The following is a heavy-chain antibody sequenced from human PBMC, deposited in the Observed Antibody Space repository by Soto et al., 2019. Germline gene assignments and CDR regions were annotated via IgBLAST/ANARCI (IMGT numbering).Heavy chain of an antibody. D-gene: IGHD3-22*01. V-gene: IGHV1-3*04. CDR2: INTANGNT. J-gene: IGHJ4*02. CDR3: ARPYYSDSRGYHDN. CDR1: GYTFTSYA. Sequence: QVQLVQSGAEGKKPGASVKVSCKASGYTFTSYAMHWVRQTPGLRLEWMGWINTANGNTKYSQTFQGRVTFTRDTSASTAYMELRGLRSEDTAVYYCARPYYSDSRGYHDNWGQGTLVTVSS.